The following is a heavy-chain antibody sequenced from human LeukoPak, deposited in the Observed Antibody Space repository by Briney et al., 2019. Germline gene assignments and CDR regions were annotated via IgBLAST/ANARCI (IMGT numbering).Heavy chain of an antibody. D-gene: IGHD3-10*01. CDR1: GYTFNTYN. CDR2: ISANNGNT. Sequence: GASVKISCTASGYTFNTYNITWVRQGPGQGLEWMGWISANNGNTNYAQNFHGRVTMTTETSTTTVYMELRSLRSDDTAIYYCARDHGSGLVDPWGQGTLVTVSS. V-gene: IGHV1-18*01. CDR3: ARDHGSGLVDP. J-gene: IGHJ5*02.